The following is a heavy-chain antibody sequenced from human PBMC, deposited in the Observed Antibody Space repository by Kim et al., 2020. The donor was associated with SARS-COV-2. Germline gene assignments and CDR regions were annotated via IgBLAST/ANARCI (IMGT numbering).Heavy chain of an antibody. V-gene: IGHV4-61*01. CDR1: GGSVSSGSYY. J-gene: IGHJ5*02. D-gene: IGHD1-7*01. Sequence: SETLSLTCTVSGGSVSSGSYYWNWIRQPPGKGLEWIGYMYYSGSTNYNPSLKSRVTISVDTSKNQFSLKLSSVTAADTAVYYCARITGNYDRWFDPWAREPWSPSPQ. CDR3: ARITGNYDRWFDP. CDR2: MYYSGST.